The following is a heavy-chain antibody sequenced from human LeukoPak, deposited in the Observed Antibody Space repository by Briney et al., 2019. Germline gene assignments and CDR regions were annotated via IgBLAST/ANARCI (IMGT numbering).Heavy chain of an antibody. V-gene: IGHV4-59*11. CDR1: GGSISSHY. CDR2: IYYSGST. CDR3: AAVAVAGSWFDP. D-gene: IGHD6-19*01. J-gene: IGHJ5*02. Sequence: SETLSLTCTVSGGSISSHYWSWIRQPPGKGLEWIGYIYYSGSTNYNPSLKSRVTVSVDTSKNQFSLKLSSVTAADTAVYYCAAVAVAGSWFDPWGQGTLVTVSS.